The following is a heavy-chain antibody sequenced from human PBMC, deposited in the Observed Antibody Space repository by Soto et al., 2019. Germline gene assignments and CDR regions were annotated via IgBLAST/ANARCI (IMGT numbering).Heavy chain of an antibody. CDR1: GGTFSSYA. V-gene: IGHV1-69*13. J-gene: IGHJ6*02. CDR2: IIPIFGTA. D-gene: IGHD6-6*01. Sequence: ASVKVSCKASGGTFSSYAISWVRQAPGQGLEWMGGIIPIFGTANYAQKFQGRVTITADESTSTAYMELSSLRSEDTAVYYCARAEYSSSSGDYYYYGMDVWGQGTTVTVSS. CDR3: ARAEYSSSSGDYYYYGMDV.